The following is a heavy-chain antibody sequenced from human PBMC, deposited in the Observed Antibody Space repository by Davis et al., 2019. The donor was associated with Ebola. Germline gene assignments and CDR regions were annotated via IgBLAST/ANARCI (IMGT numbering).Heavy chain of an antibody. CDR3: AKDIVDWNHFYFDY. D-gene: IGHD1-1*01. J-gene: IGHJ4*02. CDR2: ISWNSGGI. Sequence: SLKISCAASGFTFGDYAMHWVRQAPGKGLEWVSGISWNSGGIAYADSVRGRFTISRDNAKNSLYLQMNSLRAEDTAFYYCAKDIVDWNHFYFDYWVQGTLVTVSS. V-gene: IGHV3-9*01. CDR1: GFTFGDYA.